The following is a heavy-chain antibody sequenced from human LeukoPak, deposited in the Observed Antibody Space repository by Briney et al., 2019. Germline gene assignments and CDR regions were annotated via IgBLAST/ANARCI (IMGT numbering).Heavy chain of an antibody. V-gene: IGHV4-4*07. J-gene: IGHJ4*02. D-gene: IGHD3-10*01. CDR1: GGSINAFY. CDR2: IHSSGST. Sequence: PETLSLTCSVSGGSINAFYWSWIRQPAGKGLEWIGRIHSSGSTNYSPSLKSRVTMLLDPSKNQFSLSLISVTAADTAVYYCAREAVHYGSGSLDYWGQGTLVTVSS. CDR3: AREAVHYGSGSLDY.